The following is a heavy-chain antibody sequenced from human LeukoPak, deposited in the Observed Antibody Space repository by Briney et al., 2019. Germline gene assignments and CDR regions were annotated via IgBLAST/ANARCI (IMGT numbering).Heavy chain of an antibody. CDR3: ARPTQNGYYQYYFYY. D-gene: IGHD3-22*01. J-gene: IGHJ4*02. V-gene: IGHV1-18*01. CDR1: GYTFNSYG. CDR2: IHTYNGHT. Sequence: ASVKVSCKSSGYTFNSYGITWVRQAPGQGLEWMGWIHTYNGHTNYAQKLQGRVTMTTDTSTSTAYMELRSLRSDDTAVYYCARPTQNGYYQYYFYYWGQGTLVTVSS.